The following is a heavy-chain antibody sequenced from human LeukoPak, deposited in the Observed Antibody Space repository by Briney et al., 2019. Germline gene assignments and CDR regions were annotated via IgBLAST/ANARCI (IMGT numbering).Heavy chain of an antibody. Sequence: ASVRVSCKASGYTFTGYYIHWVRQAPGQGLEYMGWINPNSGGTTYAQKFEGRVTMTRDTSNSTVYIELSRLGSDDTAVYYCARDLYQWLPSTRPSDYYYYMDVWAEGTTVTVSS. CDR3: ARDLYQWLPSTRPSDYYYYMDV. CDR2: INPNSGGT. CDR1: GYTFTGYY. V-gene: IGHV1-2*02. D-gene: IGHD6-19*01. J-gene: IGHJ6*03.